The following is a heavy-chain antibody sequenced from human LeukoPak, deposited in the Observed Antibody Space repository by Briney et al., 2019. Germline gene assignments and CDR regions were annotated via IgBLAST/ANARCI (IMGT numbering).Heavy chain of an antibody. J-gene: IGHJ4*02. Sequence: ASVKVSCKVSGSTLIDLSIYLVRQAPGTGLGWVGVFDPKIGETIYAQKFQGRVAMTEDTSTDTAYMELSSLRAEDTAVYYCATVPLVGATISEGGIDCWGQGTLVTVSS. CDR1: GSTLIDLS. CDR2: FDPKIGET. CDR3: ATVPLVGATISEGGIDC. V-gene: IGHV1-24*01. D-gene: IGHD1-26*01.